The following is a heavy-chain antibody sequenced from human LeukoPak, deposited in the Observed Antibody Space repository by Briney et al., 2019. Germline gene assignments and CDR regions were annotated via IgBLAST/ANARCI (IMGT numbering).Heavy chain of an antibody. J-gene: IGHJ4*02. CDR2: IYYSGST. CDR1: GGSISSSSYY. V-gene: IGHV4-39*01. D-gene: IGHD5-24*01. CDR3: ARHPRQRWLQTPWSTFDY. Sequence: PSETLSLTCTVSGGSISSSSYYWGWIRQPPGKGLEWIGSIYYSGSTYYNPSLKSRVTISVDTSKNQFSLKLSSVTAADTAVYYCARHPRQRWLQTPWSTFDYWGQGTLVTVSS.